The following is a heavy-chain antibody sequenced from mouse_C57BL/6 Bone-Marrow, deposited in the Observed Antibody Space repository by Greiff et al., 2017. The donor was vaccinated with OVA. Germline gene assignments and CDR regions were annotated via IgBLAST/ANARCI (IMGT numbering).Heavy chain of an antibody. J-gene: IGHJ2*01. D-gene: IGHD1-1*01. CDR2: ISSGGSYT. CDR1: GFTFSSYG. Sequence: EVQLVESGGDLVKPGGSLKLSCAASGFTFSSYGMSWVRQTPDKRLEWVATISSGGSYTYYPDSVKGRFTISRDNAKNTLYLQMSSLKSEDTAMYYCAIQPLPCTTVYYFDYWGRGTTLTVSS. V-gene: IGHV5-6*01. CDR3: AIQPLPCTTVYYFDY.